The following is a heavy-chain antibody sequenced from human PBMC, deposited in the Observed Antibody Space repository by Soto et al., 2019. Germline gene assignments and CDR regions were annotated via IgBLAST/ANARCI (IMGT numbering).Heavy chain of an antibody. CDR1: GFTFSSYA. V-gene: IGHV3-30-3*01. CDR2: ISYDGSNK. D-gene: IGHD5-12*01. Sequence: PGGSLRLSCAASGFTFSSYAMHWVRQAPGKGLEWVAVISYDGSNKYYADSVKGRFTIPRDNSKILLYLQMNSLRAEDTVLFFCARDYYRFNSGYGFSMDVWGQGTTVTVSS. CDR3: ARDYYRFNSGYGFSMDV. J-gene: IGHJ6*02.